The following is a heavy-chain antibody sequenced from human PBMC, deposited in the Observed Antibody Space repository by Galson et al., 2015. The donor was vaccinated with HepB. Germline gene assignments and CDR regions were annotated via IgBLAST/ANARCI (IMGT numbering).Heavy chain of an antibody. CDR3: AREGVVVVPAATLYYYYYMDV. Sequence: SLRLSCAGSGFTFSSYSMNWVRQAPGKGLEWVSSISSSSSYIYYADSVKGRFTISRDNAKNSLYLQMNSLRAEDTAVYYCAREGVVVVPAATLYYYYYMDVWGKGTTVTVSS. V-gene: IGHV3-21*01. J-gene: IGHJ6*03. CDR1: GFTFSSYS. D-gene: IGHD2-2*01. CDR2: ISSSSSYI.